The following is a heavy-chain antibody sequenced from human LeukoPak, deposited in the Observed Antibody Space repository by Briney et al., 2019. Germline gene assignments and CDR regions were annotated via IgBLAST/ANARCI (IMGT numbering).Heavy chain of an antibody. CDR2: ISGSGGST. V-gene: IGHV3-23*01. Sequence: GGSLRLSCAASGFTLSSYAMSWVRQAPGKGLEWVSAISGSGGSTYYADSVKGRFTISRDNSKNTLYLQMNSLRAEDTAVYYCAKHKGDIVVVVAATLTAWFDPWGQGTLVTVSS. CDR1: GFTLSSYA. D-gene: IGHD2-15*01. J-gene: IGHJ5*02. CDR3: AKHKGDIVVVVAATLTAWFDP.